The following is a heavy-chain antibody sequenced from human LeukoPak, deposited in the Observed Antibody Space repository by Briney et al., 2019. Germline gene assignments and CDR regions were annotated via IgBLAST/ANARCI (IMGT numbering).Heavy chain of an antibody. J-gene: IGHJ4*02. CDR1: GFSVSSNY. V-gene: IGHV3-66*02. CDR3: AREFPISGFDY. Sequence: GGSLRLSCAASGFSVSSNYMNWARQAPGKGLEWVSVIYSGGSTYYADSVKGRFTISRDNSKNTLYLQMNSLRAEDTAVYYCAREFPISGFDYWGQGTLVTVSS. CDR2: IYSGGST. D-gene: IGHD3-3*01.